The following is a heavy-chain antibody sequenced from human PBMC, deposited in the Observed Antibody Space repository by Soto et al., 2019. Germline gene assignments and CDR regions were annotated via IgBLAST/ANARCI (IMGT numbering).Heavy chain of an antibody. CDR1: GGTFSSYA. CDR2: IIPIFGTA. Sequence: ASVKVSCKASGGTFSSYAISWVRQAPGQGLEWMGGIIPIFGTANYAQKFQGRVTITADESTSTAYMELSSLRSEDTAVYYCARVPPRYDSSGYYPTNYYYYGMDVWGQGTTVTVSS. D-gene: IGHD3-22*01. CDR3: ARVPPRYDSSGYYPTNYYYYGMDV. V-gene: IGHV1-69*13. J-gene: IGHJ6*02.